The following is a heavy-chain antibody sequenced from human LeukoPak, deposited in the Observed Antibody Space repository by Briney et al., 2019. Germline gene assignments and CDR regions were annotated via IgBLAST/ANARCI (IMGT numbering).Heavy chain of an antibody. CDR1: GFTFSSSA. Sequence: GGSLRLSCAASGFTFSSSAMGWVRRAPGKGLEWVSGISGSGGDTNYADSVEGRFTIARDNSENTLYLQMNSLRAEDTAVYYCAKGLSSSSWADFDSWGQGTLVTVSS. CDR2: ISGSGGDT. D-gene: IGHD6-13*01. V-gene: IGHV3-23*01. J-gene: IGHJ4*02. CDR3: AKGLSSSSWADFDS.